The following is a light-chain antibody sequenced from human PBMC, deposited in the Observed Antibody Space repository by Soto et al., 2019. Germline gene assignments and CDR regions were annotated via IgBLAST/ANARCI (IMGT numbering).Light chain of an antibody. CDR2: DAF. J-gene: IGKJ3*01. V-gene: IGKV1-5*01. Sequence: DIPMTQSPSTLSASVGDRVTITCRARQSISRSLAWYQQKSGKVPKLMIYDAFSLESGVPSRLRGSGFGTYFTLTISGLQPDALAPYHRQQYQSYFLTFRPGTTVPI. CDR1: QSISRS. CDR3: QQYQSYFLT.